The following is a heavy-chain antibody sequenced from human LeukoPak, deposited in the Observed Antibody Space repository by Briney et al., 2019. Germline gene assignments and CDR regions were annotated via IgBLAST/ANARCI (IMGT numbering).Heavy chain of an antibody. CDR1: GSPFTSYY. CDR2: INPSGGST. Sequence: ISGQGSGSPFTSYYMHWVRPAPGQGREWMGIINPSGGSTSYAQKFQCRVTMTRDMSTSTVYMELSSLRSEHTAVYYCAGAPRSVSMVRGVGDAFDIWGQGTMVTVSS. CDR3: AGAPRSVSMVRGVGDAFDI. D-gene: IGHD3-10*01. J-gene: IGHJ3*02. V-gene: IGHV1-46*01.